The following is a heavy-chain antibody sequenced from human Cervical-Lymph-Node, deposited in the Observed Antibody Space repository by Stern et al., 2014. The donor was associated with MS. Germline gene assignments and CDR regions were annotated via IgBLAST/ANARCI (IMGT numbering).Heavy chain of an antibody. J-gene: IGHJ4*02. CDR1: GFTFNTYG. D-gene: IGHD3-16*01. CDR3: AKGDGQLLTFCFDS. V-gene: IGHV3-30*18. Sequence: VQLEESGGSVVQPGRSLRLSCVASGFTFNTYGMHWVRQAPGKGLEWVAAISYDGNEKYYADSVKGRFTNSRDNSKKTLYLQVNSLRGEDTAVYFCAKGDGQLLTFCFDSWGLGALVIVSS. CDR2: ISYDGNEK.